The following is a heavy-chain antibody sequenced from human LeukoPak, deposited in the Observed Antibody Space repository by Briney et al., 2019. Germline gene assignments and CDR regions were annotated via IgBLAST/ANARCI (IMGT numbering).Heavy chain of an antibody. V-gene: IGHV1-18*01. CDR1: GYTFISHG. CDR2: ISTYSGNT. CDR3: ARDLAVLGVVFTSYMDV. D-gene: IGHD3-3*01. J-gene: IGHJ6*03. Sequence: ASVKVSCKASGYTFISHGITWVRQAPGQGLEGMGWISTYSGNTHYAQKFQGRVTLTKDTPTTTAYSELRSLRSDDTAVYYCARDLAVLGVVFTSYMDVWGQGTPVTV.